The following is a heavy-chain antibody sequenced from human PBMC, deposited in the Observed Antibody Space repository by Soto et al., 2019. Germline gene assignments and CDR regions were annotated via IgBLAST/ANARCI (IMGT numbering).Heavy chain of an antibody. J-gene: IGHJ5*02. CDR2: IYWDDDK. V-gene: IGHV2-5*02. CDR1: EFSLTTRGVG. D-gene: IGHD3-16*01. Sequence: QITLKESGPTLVKPTQTLTLTCTFSEFSLTTRGVGVGWIRQPPGKALECLALIYWDDDKRYSPSLQSRLSITKDTSKNQVVLTMTNVDPVDTATYYCAHIPNYYQYDWFDPWGQGTLVSVSS. CDR3: AHIPNYYQYDWFDP.